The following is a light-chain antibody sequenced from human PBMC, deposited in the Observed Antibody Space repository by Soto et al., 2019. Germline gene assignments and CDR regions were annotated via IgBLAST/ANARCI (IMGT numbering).Light chain of an antibody. V-gene: IGKV1-5*03. Sequence: DIQMTQSPSTLSASVGDRVTITCRASQSISVWLAWYQQKAGKAPNLLIYKASRLESGVPSRFSGSGYETEFTPTISSLQPGDSTTYYCQLYNSYSPTFGQVTKVEVK. CDR2: KAS. CDR1: QSISVW. J-gene: IGKJ1*01. CDR3: QLYNSYSPT.